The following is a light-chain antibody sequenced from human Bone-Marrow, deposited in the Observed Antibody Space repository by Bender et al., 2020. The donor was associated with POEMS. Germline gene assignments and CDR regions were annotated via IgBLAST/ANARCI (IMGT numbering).Light chain of an antibody. Sequence: SYDLTQPPSVSVAPGQTATITCGGDSIGRTSVHWYQLRSGQAPVMVIYYDSDRASGIPERFSGSNSGNTATLTISRVEAGDEADYHCQVWDTSGDHPVFGGGTKLTVL. CDR3: QVWDTSGDHPV. CDR2: YDS. CDR1: SIGRTS. V-gene: IGLV3-21*02. J-gene: IGLJ2*01.